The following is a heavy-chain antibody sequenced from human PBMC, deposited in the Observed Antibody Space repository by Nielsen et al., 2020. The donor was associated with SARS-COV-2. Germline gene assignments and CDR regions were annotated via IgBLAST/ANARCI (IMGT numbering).Heavy chain of an antibody. CDR3: AGLGETPDAKNDY. CDR2: ISYDGSNK. Sequence: GESLKISCAASGFTFSSYGMHWVRQAPGKGLEWVAVISYDGSNKYYADSVKGRFTISRDNAKNSLYLQMNSLRAEDTALYYCAGLGETPDAKNDYWGQGTLVTVSS. D-gene: IGHD3-10*01. J-gene: IGHJ4*02. V-gene: IGHV3-30*03. CDR1: GFTFSSYG.